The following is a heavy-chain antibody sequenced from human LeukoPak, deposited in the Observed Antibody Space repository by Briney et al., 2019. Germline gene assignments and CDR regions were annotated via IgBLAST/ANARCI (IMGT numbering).Heavy chain of an antibody. CDR3: ARYAPPTTVATRFFDN. J-gene: IGHJ4*02. CDR2: IAAGGGGI. CDR1: GFTFSSYA. Sequence: PGGSLRLSCAASGFTFSSYAMSWVRQAPGKGLEWVSVIAAGGGGIQYADSAQGRFTISRDNSKNTLYLQMNSLRAEDTAVYYCARYAPPTTVATRFFDNWGQGTLVTVSS. V-gene: IGHV3-23*01. D-gene: IGHD4-23*01.